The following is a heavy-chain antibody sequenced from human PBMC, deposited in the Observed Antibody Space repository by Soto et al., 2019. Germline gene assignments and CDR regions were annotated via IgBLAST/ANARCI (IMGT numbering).Heavy chain of an antibody. CDR2: INSDGSTT. D-gene: IGHD4-17*01. J-gene: IGHJ4*02. CDR3: ARAVNGDSDY. Sequence: VQLVESGGGLVQPGGSLRLSCAASGFTFSSSWMHWVRQAPGKGLVWVSRINSDGSTTTYAESVKGRFTVSRDNAKNTLYLQMNSLRVEDTAVYYCARAVNGDSDYWGQGTLVTVSS. V-gene: IGHV3-74*01. CDR1: GFTFSSSW.